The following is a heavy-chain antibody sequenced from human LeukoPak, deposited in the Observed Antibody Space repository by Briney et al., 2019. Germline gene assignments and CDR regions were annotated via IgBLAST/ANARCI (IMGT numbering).Heavy chain of an antibody. Sequence: PSETLSLTCTVSGGSISSYYWSWIRQPPGKGLEWIGYIYYSVSTNYNPSLKSRVTISVDTSKNPFSLKLSSVTAADTAVYYCARRDSSSWYSYYFDYWGQGTLVTVSS. D-gene: IGHD6-13*01. CDR3: ARRDSSSWYSYYFDY. J-gene: IGHJ4*02. V-gene: IGHV4-59*08. CDR1: GGSISSYY. CDR2: IYYSVST.